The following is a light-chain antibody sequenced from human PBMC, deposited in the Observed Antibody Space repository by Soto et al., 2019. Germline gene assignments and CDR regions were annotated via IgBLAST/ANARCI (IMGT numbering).Light chain of an antibody. CDR1: QDISNY. CDR2: AAS. V-gene: IGKV1-16*01. J-gene: IGKJ4*01. Sequence: DIQMTQSPSSRSASVGDRVTITCRASQDISNYLAWFQQKPGKAPKSLIYAASGLQSGVPSRFSGSGYGTDFTLTISGLQPEDIATYYCQQHHSYPLTFGGGTNVEIK. CDR3: QQHHSYPLT.